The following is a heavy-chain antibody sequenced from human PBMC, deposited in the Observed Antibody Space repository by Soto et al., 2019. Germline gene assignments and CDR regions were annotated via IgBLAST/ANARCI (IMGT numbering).Heavy chain of an antibody. V-gene: IGHV1-2*04. J-gene: IGHJ3*02. CDR1: GYTFTSYA. D-gene: IGHD1-20*01. Sequence: ASVKVSCKASGYTFTSYAMHWVRQAPGQGLEWMGWNNPNSGGTNYAQKFQGWVTMTRDTSISTAYMELSRLRSDDTAVYYCAREINWNLDIWGQGTMVTVSS. CDR2: NNPNSGGT. CDR3: AREINWNLDI.